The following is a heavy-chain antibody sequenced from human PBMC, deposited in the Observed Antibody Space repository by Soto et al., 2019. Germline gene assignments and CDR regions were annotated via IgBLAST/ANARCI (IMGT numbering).Heavy chain of an antibody. CDR3: ARDSGMIRGSYGVDV. Sequence: GGSLRLSCAASGFTVTSNYMTWVRQAPGKGLEWVSVIYRSGATYYPDSVRGRFTASRDYSHNTPYLQMDSLRVEDTAVYYCARDSGMIRGSYGVDVWGPGTTVTVSS. J-gene: IGHJ6*02. V-gene: IGHV3-53*01. D-gene: IGHD3-10*01. CDR2: IYRSGAT. CDR1: GFTVTSNY.